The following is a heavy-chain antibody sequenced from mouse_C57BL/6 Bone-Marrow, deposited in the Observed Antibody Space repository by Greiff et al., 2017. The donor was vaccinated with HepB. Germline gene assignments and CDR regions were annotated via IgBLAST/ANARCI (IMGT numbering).Heavy chain of an antibody. J-gene: IGHJ2*01. CDR2: ISSGGSYT. V-gene: IGHV5-6*01. CDR1: GFTFSSYG. Sequence: EVMLVESGGDLVKPGGSLKLSCAASGFTFSSYGMSWVRQTPDKRLEWVATISSGGSYTYYPDSVKGRFTISRDNAKNTLYLQMSSLKSEDTAMYYCARHQTPFDIYFDYWGQGTTLTVSS. CDR3: ARHQTPFDIYFDY.